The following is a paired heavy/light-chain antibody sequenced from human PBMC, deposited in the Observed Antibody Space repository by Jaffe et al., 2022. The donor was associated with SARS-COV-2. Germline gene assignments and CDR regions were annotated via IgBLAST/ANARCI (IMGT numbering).Light chain of an antibody. CDR3: MQALQTPMYT. V-gene: IGKV2-28*01. CDR2: LGS. J-gene: IGKJ2*01. Sequence: DIVMTQSPLSLPVTPGEPASISCRSSQSLLHSNGYNYLDWYLQKPGQSPQLLIYLGSNRASGVPDRFSGSGSGTDFTLKISRVEAEDVGVYYCMQALQTPMYTFGQGTKLEIK. CDR1: QSLLHSNGYNY.
Heavy chain of an antibody. CDR1: GGSISSSSYY. V-gene: IGHV4-39*01. J-gene: IGHJ6*02. D-gene: IGHD6-13*01. CDR3: ARHLARTRAAGTDYYYYGMDV. CDR2: IYYSGST. Sequence: QLQLQESGPGLVKPSETLSLTCTVSGGSISSSSYYWGWIRQPPGKGLEWIGSIYYSGSTYYNPSLKSRVTISVDTSKNQFSLKLSSVTAADTAVYYCARHLARTRAAGTDYYYYGMDVWGQGTTVTVSS.